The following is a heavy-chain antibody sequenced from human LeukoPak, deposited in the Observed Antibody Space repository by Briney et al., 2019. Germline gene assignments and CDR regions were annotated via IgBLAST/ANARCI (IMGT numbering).Heavy chain of an antibody. D-gene: IGHD3-10*01. CDR3: ARGRKGYHYGSGSYLDV. Sequence: GGSLRLSCAVSGFIVSDNYMSWVRQAPGKGLEWVSLIYSGGSTNYADSVKGRFTISRDNSKNTLYLQMNSLGAEDTAVYYCARGRKGYHYGSGSYLDVWGKGTRVTISS. CDR2: IYSGGST. J-gene: IGHJ6*04. CDR1: GFIVSDNY. V-gene: IGHV3-53*01.